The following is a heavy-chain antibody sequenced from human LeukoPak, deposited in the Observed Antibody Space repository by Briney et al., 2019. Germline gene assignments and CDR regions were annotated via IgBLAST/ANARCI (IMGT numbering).Heavy chain of an antibody. D-gene: IGHD4-17*01. CDR1: GFTVSSNY. CDR2: IYSGGST. J-gene: IGHJ4*02. Sequence: GGSLRLSCAASGFTVSSNYMSWVRQAPGKGLEWVSVIYSGGSTYYADSVKGRFTISRDNSKNTLYLQMNSLRAEDTAVYYCARDGNGDYGFDYWGQGTLVTVSS. V-gene: IGHV3-53*01. CDR3: ARDGNGDYGFDY.